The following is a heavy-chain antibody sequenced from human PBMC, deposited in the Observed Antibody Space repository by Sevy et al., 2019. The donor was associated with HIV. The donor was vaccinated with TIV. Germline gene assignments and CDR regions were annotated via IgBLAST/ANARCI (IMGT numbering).Heavy chain of an antibody. Sequence: GGSLRLSCAASGFTVSNNYISWVRQAPGKGLEWVANIKQDGSEKYYVDSVKGRFTISRDNAKNSLYLQMNSLRAEDTAVYYCARSGGSYDYGMDVWGQGTTVTVSS. CDR2: IKQDGSEK. J-gene: IGHJ6*02. D-gene: IGHD1-26*01. CDR3: ARSGGSYDYGMDV. CDR1: GFTVSNNY. V-gene: IGHV3-7*01.